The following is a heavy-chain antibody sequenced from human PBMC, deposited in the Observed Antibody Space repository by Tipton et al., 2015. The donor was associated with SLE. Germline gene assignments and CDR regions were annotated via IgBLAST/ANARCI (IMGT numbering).Heavy chain of an antibody. CDR1: GGSISSYY. V-gene: IGHV4-59*01. CDR3: ARALYYHDSSGYSGDDAFDI. CDR2: IYYSGST. Sequence: TLSLTCTVSGGSISSYYWSWIRQPPGKGLEWIGYIYYSGSTNYNPSLKSRVTISVDTSKNQFSLKLTSVTAADTAVYYCARALYYHDSSGYSGDDAFDIWGQGTMVTVSS. J-gene: IGHJ3*02. D-gene: IGHD3-22*01.